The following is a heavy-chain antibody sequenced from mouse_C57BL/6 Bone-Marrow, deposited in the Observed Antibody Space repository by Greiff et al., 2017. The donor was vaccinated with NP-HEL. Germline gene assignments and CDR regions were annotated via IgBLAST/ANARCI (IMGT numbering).Heavy chain of an antibody. CDR3: ARRDYSNYEFAY. Sequence: QVTLKVSGPGILQSSQTLSLTCSFSGFSLSTSGMGVSWIRQPSGKGLEWLAHIYWDDDKRYNPSLKSRLTISKDTSRNQVFLKITSVDTADTATYYCARRDYSNYEFAYWGQGTLVTVSA. D-gene: IGHD2-5*01. CDR2: IYWDDDK. V-gene: IGHV8-12*01. J-gene: IGHJ3*01. CDR1: GFSLSTSGMG.